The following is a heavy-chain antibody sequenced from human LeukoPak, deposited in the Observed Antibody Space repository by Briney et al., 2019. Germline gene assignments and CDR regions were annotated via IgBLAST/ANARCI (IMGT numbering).Heavy chain of an antibody. CDR1: GYTFTTYG. Sequence: ASVKLSCNASGYTFTTYGFTWIRQAPGQALEWLGWISPYNGATEYAQNLQDRVSMTTDTSTNTAYIEVRSLKSDDTAVYYCARDSDWNVDYWGQGTLVTVSS. D-gene: IGHD1-1*01. CDR2: ISPYNGAT. CDR3: ARDSDWNVDY. J-gene: IGHJ4*02. V-gene: IGHV1-18*01.